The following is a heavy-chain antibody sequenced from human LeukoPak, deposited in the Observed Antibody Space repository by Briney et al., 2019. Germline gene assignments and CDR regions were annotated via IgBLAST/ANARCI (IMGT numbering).Heavy chain of an antibody. V-gene: IGHV5-51*01. Sequence: GESLKISCQGSGYIFTSYWIGWVRQMPGKGLEWMGIIYPGDSDTRYSPSFQGQVTISADKSISTAYLQWSSLKASDTAMYYCARHAYCSSTSCYSGPYLDDAFDIWGQGTMVTVSS. D-gene: IGHD2-2*02. CDR3: ARHAYCSSTSCYSGPYLDDAFDI. CDR1: GYIFTSYW. CDR2: IYPGDSDT. J-gene: IGHJ3*02.